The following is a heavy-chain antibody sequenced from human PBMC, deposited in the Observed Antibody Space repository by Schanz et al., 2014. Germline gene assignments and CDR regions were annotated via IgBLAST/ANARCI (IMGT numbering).Heavy chain of an antibody. CDR3: AKIALIDH. D-gene: IGHD3-16*01. Sequence: EVQLVESGGGLVQPGGSLRLSCAASGFTFSSYAMSWVRQAPGKGLQWVSTISGSGGSTYYADSVKGRFTISRDNSTNPLSLQTHSLRGEATAVYYCAKIALIDHWGQGALVTVSS. CDR1: GFTFSSYA. J-gene: IGHJ4*02. V-gene: IGHV3-23*04. CDR2: ISGSGGST.